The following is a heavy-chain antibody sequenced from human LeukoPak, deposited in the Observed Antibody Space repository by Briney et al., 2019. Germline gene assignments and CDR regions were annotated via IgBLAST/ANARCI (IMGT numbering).Heavy chain of an antibody. V-gene: IGHV4-31*03. CDR2: IYYSGST. CDR1: GGSISSGGYY. D-gene: IGHD6-13*01. Sequence: SQTLSLTCTVSGGSISSGGYYWSRIRQHPGKGLEWIGYIYYSGSTYYNPSLKSRVTISVDTSKNQFSLKLSSVTAADTAVYYCARVYYSSSWLFDYWGQGTLVTVSS. J-gene: IGHJ4*02. CDR3: ARVYYSSSWLFDY.